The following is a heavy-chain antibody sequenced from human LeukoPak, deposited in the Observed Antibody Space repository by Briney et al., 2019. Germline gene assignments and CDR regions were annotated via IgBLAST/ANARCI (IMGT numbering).Heavy chain of an antibody. J-gene: IGHJ4*02. CDR2: IIPIFGTA. D-gene: IGHD6-19*01. CDR1: GGTFSSYA. Sequence: ASVKVSCKASGGTFSSYAISWVRQAPGQGLEWMGGIIPIFGTANYAQKFQGRVTITADESTSTAYMELSSLRSEDTAVYYCANRGSGWYSDYWGQGTLVTVSS. CDR3: ANRGSGWYSDY. V-gene: IGHV1-69*13.